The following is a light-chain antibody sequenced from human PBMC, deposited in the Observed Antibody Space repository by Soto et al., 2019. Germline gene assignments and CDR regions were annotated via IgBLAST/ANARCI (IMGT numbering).Light chain of an antibody. CDR3: QQYNNSPRT. CDR2: AAY. Sequence: EILITQSPATLSVSPGERATLSCRASQSVGSNLAWYQQIPGQAPRILIYAAYSRHTGIPARFSGSGPGTQFTLTISRLQSEDFEIYYCQQYNNSPRTFGQGTKVDIK. CDR1: QSVGSN. J-gene: IGKJ1*01. V-gene: IGKV3D-15*01.